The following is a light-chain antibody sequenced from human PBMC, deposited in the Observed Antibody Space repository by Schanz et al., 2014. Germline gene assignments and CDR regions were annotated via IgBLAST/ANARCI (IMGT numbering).Light chain of an antibody. Sequence: QSALTQPASVSGSPGQSITISCTGSSSDVGGYNYVSWYQQYPGKAPKLMIYDVSKRPSGVPDRFSGSKSGNTASLTVSGLQAEDEADYYCSSHASNNPRVVFGGGTKLTVL. J-gene: IGLJ2*01. CDR1: SSDVGGYNY. V-gene: IGLV2-8*01. CDR2: DVS. CDR3: SSHASNNPRVV.